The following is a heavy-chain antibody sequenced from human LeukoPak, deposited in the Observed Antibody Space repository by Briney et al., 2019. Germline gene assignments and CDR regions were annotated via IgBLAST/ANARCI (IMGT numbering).Heavy chain of an antibody. V-gene: IGHV1-18*01. Sequence: ASVKVSCKASGYTFTSYGISWERQAPGQGLEWMGWISTYNGHTNYARKVQGRVTMTTDTSTSTAYMELRSLRSEDTAVYYCAIEAAAANDAFDIWGQGTMVTVSS. D-gene: IGHD2-2*01. CDR2: ISTYNGHT. CDR3: AIEAAAANDAFDI. CDR1: GYTFTSYG. J-gene: IGHJ3*02.